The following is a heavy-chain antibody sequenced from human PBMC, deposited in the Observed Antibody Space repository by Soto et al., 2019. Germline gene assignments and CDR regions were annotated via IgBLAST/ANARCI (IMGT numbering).Heavy chain of an antibody. CDR2: IYHSGST. Sequence: SETLSLTCAVSGGSISSSNWWSWVRQPPGKGLEWIGEIYHSGSTNYNPSLKSRVTISVDKSKNQFSLKLSSVTAADTAVYYWASLGAVAHSGGGYGMDVWGQGTTVTVSS. CDR3: ASLGAVAHSGGGYGMDV. V-gene: IGHV4-4*02. CDR1: GGSISSSNW. J-gene: IGHJ6*02. D-gene: IGHD6-19*01.